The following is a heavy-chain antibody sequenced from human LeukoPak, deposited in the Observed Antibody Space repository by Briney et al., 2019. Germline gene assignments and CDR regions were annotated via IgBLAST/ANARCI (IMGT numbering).Heavy chain of an antibody. J-gene: IGHJ5*02. CDR3: ARDGTAVVGTARRWFDP. V-gene: IGHV4-39*07. CDR2: FYYSGST. CDR1: GGSISSSPYY. Sequence: PSETLSLTCTVSGGSISSSPYYWAWIRQPPGEGLEWIGTFYYSGSTYYNPSLKSRVTISVDTSKNQFSLKLSSVTAADTAVYYCARDGTAVVGTARRWFDPWGQGTLVTVSS. D-gene: IGHD6-13*01.